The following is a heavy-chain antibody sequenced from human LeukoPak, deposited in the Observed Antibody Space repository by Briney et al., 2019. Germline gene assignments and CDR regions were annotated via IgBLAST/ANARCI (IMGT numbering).Heavy chain of an antibody. V-gene: IGHV3-30*02. CDR2: LRHDGTYE. CDR1: GFAFSSYG. D-gene: IGHD1-26*01. J-gene: IGHJ4*02. Sequence: GGSLRLSCAASGFAFSSYGMYWVRQTPHKGLEWVAYLRHDGTYEKYADSVKGRFTISRDNSKNTLSLQMDILRVEDTALYYCASGGPTRGTLAYWGQGTLVTVSS. CDR3: ASGGPTRGTLAY.